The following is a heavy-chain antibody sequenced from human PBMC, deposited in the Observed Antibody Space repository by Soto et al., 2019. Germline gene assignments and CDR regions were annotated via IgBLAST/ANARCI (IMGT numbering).Heavy chain of an antibody. D-gene: IGHD3-10*01. CDR1: GYTFTSYG. CDR3: ARGRALDYYGSGSHGGPSAFDI. J-gene: IGHJ3*02. Sequence: GASVKVSCKTSGYTFTSYGISWGRQAPGQGLEWMGWISAYNGNTNYAQKLQGRFTMTTDTSTSTAYMELRSLRSDDTAVYYCARGRALDYYGSGSHGGPSAFDIWGQGTMVTVSS. V-gene: IGHV1-18*01. CDR2: ISAYNGNT.